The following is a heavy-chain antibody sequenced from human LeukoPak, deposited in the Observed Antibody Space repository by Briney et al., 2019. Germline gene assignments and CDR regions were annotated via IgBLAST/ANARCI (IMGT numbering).Heavy chain of an antibody. CDR1: GDSISSGGYH. Sequence: SQTLSLTCTVSGDSISSGGYHWDWIRQRPGKGLEWIGYIYYSGSTNYNPSLKSRVTISVDTSKNQFSLKLSSVTAADTAVYYCARENYGSGSCFDYWGQGTLVTVSS. J-gene: IGHJ4*02. CDR3: ARENYGSGSCFDY. V-gene: IGHV4-61*08. CDR2: IYYSGST. D-gene: IGHD3-10*01.